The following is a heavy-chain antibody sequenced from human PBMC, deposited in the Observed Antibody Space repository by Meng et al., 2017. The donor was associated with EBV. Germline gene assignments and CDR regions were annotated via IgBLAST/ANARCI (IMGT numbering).Heavy chain of an antibody. V-gene: IGHV1-2*06. CDR3: ARVGIAVAGTGDY. CDR1: GYTFTGYY. CDR2: INPNSGGT. J-gene: IGHJ4*02. D-gene: IGHD6-19*01. Sequence: VQLVQSGAEVKKPGAPVKVSGKASGYTFTGYYMHWVRQAPGQGLEWMGRINPNSGGTNYAQKFQGRVTMTRDTSISTAYMELSRLRSDDTAVYYCARVGIAVAGTGDYWGQGTLVTVSS.